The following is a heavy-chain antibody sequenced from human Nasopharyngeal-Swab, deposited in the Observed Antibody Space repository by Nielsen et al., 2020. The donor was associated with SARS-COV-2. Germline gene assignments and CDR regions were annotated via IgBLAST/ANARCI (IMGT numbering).Heavy chain of an antibody. CDR2: INHSGST. J-gene: IGHJ5*02. D-gene: IGHD3-9*01. CDR3: ARGGPLLRYSPRNWFDP. Sequence: WIRQPPGKGLEWIGEINHSGSTNYNPSLKSRVTISVDTSKNQFSLKLSFVTAADTAVYYCARGGPLLRYSPRNWFDPWGQGTLVTVSS. V-gene: IGHV4-34*01.